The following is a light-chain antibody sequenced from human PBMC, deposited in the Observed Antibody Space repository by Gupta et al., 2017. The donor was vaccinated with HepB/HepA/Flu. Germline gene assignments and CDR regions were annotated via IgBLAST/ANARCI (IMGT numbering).Light chain of an antibody. CDR2: DAS. Sequence: EILVTPSPASLSVSPGERVTLSCTASQSVGTNFAWLQQRPGQAPRLLIYDASSRDTGLPDRFSEGGCETEFALTISRLQSEDSAVYYCLQENNWPVTFGQGTTVEIK. CDR3: LQENNWPVT. V-gene: IGKV3D-15*01. CDR1: QSVGTN. J-gene: IGKJ1*01.